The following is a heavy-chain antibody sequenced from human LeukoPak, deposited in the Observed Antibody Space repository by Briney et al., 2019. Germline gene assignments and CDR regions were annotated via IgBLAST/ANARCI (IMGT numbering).Heavy chain of an antibody. V-gene: IGHV3-30*04. Sequence: GGSLRLSCAASGFTFSSYAMHWVRQAPGKGLEWVAVISYDGSNKYYADSVKGRFTISRDNSKNTLYLQMNSLRAEDTAVYYCAGRTRYYYDSSGLYWGQGTLVTVSS. J-gene: IGHJ4*02. CDR3: AGRTRYYYDSSGLY. CDR2: ISYDGSNK. D-gene: IGHD3-22*01. CDR1: GFTFSSYA.